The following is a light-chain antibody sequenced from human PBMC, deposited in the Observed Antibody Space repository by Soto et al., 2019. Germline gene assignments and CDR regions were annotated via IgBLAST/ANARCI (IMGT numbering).Light chain of an antibody. Sequence: DIPMTQSPSTLSASVGDRVTITWRASQSIGSWLAWYQQKPGKAPKFLIYKASTCESGAPSRFSGSGSGTEFTLTISSLQPDDFATYYCQHYDTYWTFGQGTKVEIK. CDR2: KAS. CDR1: QSIGSW. CDR3: QHYDTYWT. J-gene: IGKJ1*01. V-gene: IGKV1-5*03.